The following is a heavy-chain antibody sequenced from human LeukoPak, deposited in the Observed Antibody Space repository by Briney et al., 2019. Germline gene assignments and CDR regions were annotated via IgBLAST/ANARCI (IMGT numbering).Heavy chain of an antibody. CDR1: GYSFTSYW. V-gene: IGHV5-51*01. CDR2: IYPGDSDT. Sequence: GESLKISCKGSGYSFTSYWIGWVRQMPGKGLEWMGIIYPGDSDTRYSPSFQGQVTISADKSISTAYLQWSSLKASDTAMYYCARHWEAAAGLYYFDYWGQGTLVTVSS. J-gene: IGHJ4*02. CDR3: ARHWEAAAGLYYFDY. D-gene: IGHD6-13*01.